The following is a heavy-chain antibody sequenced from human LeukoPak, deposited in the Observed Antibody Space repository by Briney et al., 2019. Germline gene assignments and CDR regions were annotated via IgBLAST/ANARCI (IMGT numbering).Heavy chain of an antibody. CDR2: IYYSGST. J-gene: IGHJ6*03. D-gene: IGHD3-3*01. CDR3: ASRSITISYYYYMDV. Sequence: SETLSLTCTVSGGSISSSSYYWGWIRQPPGKGLEWIGSIYYSGSTYYNPSLKSRVTISVDTSKNQFSLKLSSVTAADTAVYYCASRSITISYYYYMDVWGKGTTVTVSS. CDR1: GGSISSSSYY. V-gene: IGHV4-39*07.